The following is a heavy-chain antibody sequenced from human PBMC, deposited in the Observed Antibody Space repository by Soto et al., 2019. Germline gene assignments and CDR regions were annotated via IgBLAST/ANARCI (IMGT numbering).Heavy chain of an antibody. Sequence: QVQLVQSGAEVKKPGASVKVSCKTSGYTFISSDINWVRQAPGQGLEWVGLMNPNTGYTESAGKFQDRVTMTRDVYINTAYLELSGLTSDNTAVYFCAKKHSGSSLAYWGQGSLVSVSS. CDR2: MNPNTGYT. CDR1: GYTFISSD. D-gene: IGHD6-6*01. CDR3: AKKHSGSSLAY. V-gene: IGHV1-8*01. J-gene: IGHJ4*02.